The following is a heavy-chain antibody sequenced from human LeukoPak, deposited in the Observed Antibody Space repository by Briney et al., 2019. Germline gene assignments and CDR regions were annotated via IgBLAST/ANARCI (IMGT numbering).Heavy chain of an antibody. V-gene: IGHV3-53*01. CDR3: ARVGVDTYYDILTGYSKKYYFDY. J-gene: IGHJ4*02. CDR2: IYSGGST. D-gene: IGHD3-9*01. Sequence: PGGSLRLSCAASGFTVSSNYMSWVRQAPGKGLEWVSVIYSGGSTYYADSVKGRFTISRDSSKNTLYLQMNSLRGEDTAVYYCARVGVDTYYDILTGYSKKYYFDYWGQGTLVTVSS. CDR1: GFTVSSNY.